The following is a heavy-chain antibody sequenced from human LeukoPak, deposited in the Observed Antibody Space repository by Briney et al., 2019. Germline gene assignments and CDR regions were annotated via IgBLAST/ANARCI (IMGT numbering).Heavy chain of an antibody. D-gene: IGHD3-10*01. V-gene: IGHV3-48*03. J-gene: IGHJ4*02. CDR2: ISSSGSTI. CDR3: ARETYYYGSGSYNDY. Sequence: GGSLRLSCAASGFTFSSYEMNWVRQAPGKGLEWVSYISSSGSTIYYADSVKGRFTISRDNAKNSLYLQMNSLRAEDTAAYYCARETYYYGSGSYNDYWGQGTLVTVSS. CDR1: GFTFSSYE.